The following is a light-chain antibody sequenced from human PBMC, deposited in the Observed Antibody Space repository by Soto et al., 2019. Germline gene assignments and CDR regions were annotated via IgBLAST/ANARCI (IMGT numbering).Light chain of an antibody. J-gene: IGLJ2*01. CDR2: SNS. CDR1: SSNIGAGYN. CDR3: QSYHSSLTGHLV. V-gene: IGLV1-40*01. Sequence: QSVLTQPPSVSGAPGQRVTISCTGSSSNIGAGYNVHWYQQLPGTAPKLLIYSNSNRPSGVPDRFSGSKSGTSASLAITGLQAEDEADYYSQSYHSSLTGHLVFGGGTKVTVL.